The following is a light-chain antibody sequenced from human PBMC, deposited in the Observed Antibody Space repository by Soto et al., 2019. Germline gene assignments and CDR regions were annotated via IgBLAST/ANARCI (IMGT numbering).Light chain of an antibody. Sequence: IEMTQSHASLSASVGDRVTIPCRASQTIATYLNWFQHKSGRAPKLLIYTSSSVNSGVSSRFRGSGSGTDFTLTINDVQPEDSATYYCQQSYSSLVTFGAGTKVDIK. J-gene: IGKJ4*01. CDR2: TSS. CDR1: QTIATY. V-gene: IGKV1-39*01. CDR3: QQSYSSLVT.